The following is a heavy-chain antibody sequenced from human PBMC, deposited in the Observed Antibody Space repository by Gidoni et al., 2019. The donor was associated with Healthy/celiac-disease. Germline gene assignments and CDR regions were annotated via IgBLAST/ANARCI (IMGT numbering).Heavy chain of an antibody. J-gene: IGHJ6*02. V-gene: IGHV3-23*01. CDR1: GFPFSSYA. CDR2: ISGSGGST. D-gene: IGHD6-13*01. CDR3: AKGAAVRGSYGMDV. Sequence: EVRLLESGGGLVQPGGSLRLSCAASGFPFSSYAMGWVRQAPGKGLEWFSAISGSGGSTYYEDSVKGRFTISRDNSKNTLYLQMNSLRAEDTAVYYCAKGAAVRGSYGMDVWGQGTTVTVSS.